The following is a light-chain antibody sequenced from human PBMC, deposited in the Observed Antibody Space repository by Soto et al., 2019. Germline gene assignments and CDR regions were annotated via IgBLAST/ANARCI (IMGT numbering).Light chain of an antibody. J-gene: IGKJ5*01. V-gene: IGKV3D-20*01. CDR2: DGF. CDR3: QQYGNSPIT. Sequence: DIVFTQSPATLSLSPGERATLSCGASQSVSSSRLAWCQQKPALAPRPLIYDGFIRATGIPDMFSGSGSGTDFTLTISRLEPEDFAVYYCQQYGNSPITFGQGTRLEIK. CDR1: QSVSSSR.